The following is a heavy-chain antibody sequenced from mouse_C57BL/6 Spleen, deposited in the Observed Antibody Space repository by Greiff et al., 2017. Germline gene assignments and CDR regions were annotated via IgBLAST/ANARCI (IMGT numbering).Heavy chain of an antibody. J-gene: IGHJ4*01. CDR3: AKNLYDGYPMDY. CDR1: GFSLTSYG. Sequence: VKVVESGPGLVQPSQSLSITCTVSGFSLTSYGVHWVRQSPGKGLEWLGVIWRGGSTDYNAAFMSRLSITKDNSKSQVFFKMNSLQADDTAIYYCAKNLYDGYPMDYWGQGTSVTVSS. D-gene: IGHD2-3*01. V-gene: IGHV2-5*01. CDR2: IWRGGST.